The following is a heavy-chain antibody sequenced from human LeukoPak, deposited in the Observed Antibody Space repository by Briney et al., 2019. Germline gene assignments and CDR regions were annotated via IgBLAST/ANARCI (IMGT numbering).Heavy chain of an antibody. CDR3: AKVANYYDSSGYYYDAFDI. D-gene: IGHD3-22*01. V-gene: IGHV3-7*03. Sequence: GGSLRLSCAASGFSFSDYWMSWVRQAPGKGLEWVANIKQDGSETNYVDSVRGRFTISRDNAKNSLSLQMNSLRAEDTALYYCAKVANYYDSSGYYYDAFDIWGQGTMVTVSS. CDR2: IKQDGSET. CDR1: GFSFSDYW. J-gene: IGHJ3*02.